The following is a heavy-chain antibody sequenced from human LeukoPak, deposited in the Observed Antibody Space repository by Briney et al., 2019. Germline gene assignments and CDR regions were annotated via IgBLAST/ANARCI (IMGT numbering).Heavy chain of an antibody. V-gene: IGHV4-4*02. CDR1: GGSISSSNW. D-gene: IGHD3-3*01. CDR2: IYHSGST. J-gene: IGHJ3*02. Sequence: PSETLSLTCAVSGGSISSSNWWSWVRQPPGKGLEWIGEIYHSGSTNYNPSLKSRVTISVDKSKNQFSLKLSSVTAADTAVYYCARDLLEWPDAFDIWGQGTMVTVYS. CDR3: ARDLLEWPDAFDI.